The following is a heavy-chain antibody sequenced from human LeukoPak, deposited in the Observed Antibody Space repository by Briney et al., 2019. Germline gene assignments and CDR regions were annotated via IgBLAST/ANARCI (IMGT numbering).Heavy chain of an antibody. CDR1: GGSFSGYY. J-gene: IGHJ4*02. CDR2: INHRGST. CDR3: ARGGESGYIY. D-gene: IGHD5-12*01. Sequence: SETLSLTCAVYGGSFSGYYWSWIRQPPGKGLEWIGEINHRGSTNYTPSLKSRVTISVGTSKNQFSLKLSSVTAADTAVYYCARGGESGYIYWGQGTLVTVSS. V-gene: IGHV4-34*01.